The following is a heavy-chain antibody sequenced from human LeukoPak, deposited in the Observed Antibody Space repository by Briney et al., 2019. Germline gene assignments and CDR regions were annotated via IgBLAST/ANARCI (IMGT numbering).Heavy chain of an antibody. CDR3: TTRGYCSGAGCYSDY. Sequence: GGSLRLSCGASGLSFGSAWMNWVRQAPGKGLEWVGRIRSKADNGTAEYAALVKGRFTISRDDSKKMLYLQMNSLEVNDTAVYYCTTRGYCSGAGCYSDYWGQGTLVTVSS. J-gene: IGHJ4*02. D-gene: IGHD2-2*02. CDR2: IRSKADNGTA. V-gene: IGHV3-15*07. CDR1: GLSFGSAW.